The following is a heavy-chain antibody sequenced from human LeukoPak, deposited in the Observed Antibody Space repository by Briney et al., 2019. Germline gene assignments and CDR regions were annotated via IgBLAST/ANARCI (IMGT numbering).Heavy chain of an antibody. V-gene: IGHV4-34*01. CDR3: ARGVVVPIDYDFWSGYPHHYYGMDV. CDR1: GGSFSGYY. J-gene: IGHJ6*02. D-gene: IGHD3-3*01. CDR2: INHSGST. Sequence: SETLSLTCAVYGGSFSGYYWSWIRQPPGKGLEWIEEINHSGSTNYNPSLKSRVTISVDTSKNQFSLKLSSVTAADTAVYYCARGVVVPIDYDFWSGYPHHYYGMDVWGQGTTVTVSS.